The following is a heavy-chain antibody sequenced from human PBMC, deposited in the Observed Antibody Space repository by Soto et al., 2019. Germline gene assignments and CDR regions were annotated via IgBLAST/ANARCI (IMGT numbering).Heavy chain of an antibody. J-gene: IGHJ4*02. CDR3: ARVEEPGNIVVVVAASDFYY. D-gene: IGHD2-15*01. V-gene: IGHV1-8*01. CDR1: GYTFTSYD. Sequence: ASVKVSCTASGYTFTSYDISWVRQATGQGLEWMGWMNPNSGNTNYAQKFQGRVTMTTHTSTSTAYMELRSLRSDDTAVYYCARVEEPGNIVVVVAASDFYYWGRGTLVTVSS. CDR2: MNPNSGNT.